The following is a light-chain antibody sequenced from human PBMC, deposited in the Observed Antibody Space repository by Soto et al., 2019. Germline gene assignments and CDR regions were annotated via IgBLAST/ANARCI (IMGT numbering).Light chain of an antibody. CDR1: SSNIGSNY. V-gene: IGLV1-47*01. Sequence: QSVLTQPPSASGTPGQRVTISCSGSSSNIGSNYVYWYQQLPGTVPKLLIYRNNQRPSGVPDRFSGSKSGTSASLAISGLRSEDEADYYCAAWDDSLSGGYVFGTGTQLTVL. CDR3: AAWDDSLSGGYV. J-gene: IGLJ1*01. CDR2: RNN.